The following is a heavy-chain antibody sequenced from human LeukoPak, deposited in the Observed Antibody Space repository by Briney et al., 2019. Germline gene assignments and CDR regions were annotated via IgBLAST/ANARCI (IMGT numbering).Heavy chain of an antibody. V-gene: IGHV4-39*07. CDR1: GGSISSSSYY. CDR2: IYYSGST. D-gene: IGHD3-22*01. CDR3: ARVKYYYDSSGYSTTHYFDY. Sequence: SETLSLTCTVSGGSISSSSYYWGWNRQPPGKGLEWIGSIYYSGSTCYNPSLKSRVTISVDTSKNQFSLKLSSVTAADTAVYYCARVKYYYDSSGYSTTHYFDYWGQGTLVTVSS. J-gene: IGHJ4*02.